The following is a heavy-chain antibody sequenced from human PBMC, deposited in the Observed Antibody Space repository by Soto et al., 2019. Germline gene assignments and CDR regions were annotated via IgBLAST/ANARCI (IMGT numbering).Heavy chain of an antibody. CDR2: IYSGGST. D-gene: IGHD5-18*01. CDR3: ARARMQLWPNYYDDGLDV. V-gene: IGHV3-66*01. CDR1: GFTVSTNF. Sequence: GGSLRLSCAASGFTVSTNFMTWVRQAPGKGLEWVSVIYSGGSTFYADSVKGRFTITRDNSKNTLYFQMNSLRVEDTAVYYCARARMQLWPNYYDDGLDVWGQGTTVTVS. J-gene: IGHJ6*02.